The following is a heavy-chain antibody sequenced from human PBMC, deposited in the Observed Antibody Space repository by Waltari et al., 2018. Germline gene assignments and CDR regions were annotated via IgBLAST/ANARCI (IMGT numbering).Heavy chain of an antibody. CDR3: ARANLFRSRGLTFDI. V-gene: IGHV1-3*03. D-gene: IGHD3-3*01. J-gene: IGHJ3*02. CDR2: INTGNGNR. CDR1: GYPFSDYA. Sequence: QVQLVQSGAEVKKPGASVQVSCKASGYPFSDYAIHWVRQAPGQRPEWMGWINTGNGNREYSQEFQGRVTISRDTSASTVYMELSSLRSEDMAVYYCARANLFRSRGLTFDIWGQGTMVTVSS.